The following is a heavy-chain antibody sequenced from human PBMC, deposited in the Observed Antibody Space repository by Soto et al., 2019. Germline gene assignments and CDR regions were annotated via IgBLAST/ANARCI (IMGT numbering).Heavy chain of an antibody. Sequence: QVQLQESGPGLVKPSQTLSLTCTVSGGSISSGGYYWSWIRQHPGKGLEWIGYIYYSGSTYFNPSSKSRLTISVDTSKNQFSLQLSSVTAADTAVYYCARAGHSSSSEGANWFDPWGQGTLVTVSS. CDR1: GGSISSGGYY. D-gene: IGHD6-6*01. J-gene: IGHJ5*02. CDR2: IYYSGST. CDR3: ARAGHSSSSEGANWFDP. V-gene: IGHV4-31*03.